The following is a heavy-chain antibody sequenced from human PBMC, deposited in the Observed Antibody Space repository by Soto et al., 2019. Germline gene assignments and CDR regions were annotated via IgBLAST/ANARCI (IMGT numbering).Heavy chain of an antibody. D-gene: IGHD4-17*01. V-gene: IGHV1-18*01. Sequence: QIHLVQSGGEVKKPGASVKVSCKTSGYTFTTYGISWVRQAPGQGLEWMGWITPFNDNTNYAQNLQGRVTMTTDTSTNTAYLELRSLTSDDTAVYYCARTGKGDYVPPLDNWGQGTLVTVSS. J-gene: IGHJ4*02. CDR2: ITPFNDNT. CDR1: GYTFTTYG. CDR3: ARTGKGDYVPPLDN.